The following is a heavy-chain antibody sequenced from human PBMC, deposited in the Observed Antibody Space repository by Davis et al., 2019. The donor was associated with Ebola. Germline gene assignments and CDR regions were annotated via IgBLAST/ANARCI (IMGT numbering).Heavy chain of an antibody. J-gene: IGHJ6*02. CDR1: GFLLSSNF. D-gene: IGHD3-3*01. CDR2: IYMDNST. CDR3: ARDPEDVVTILGVMHYGMDV. Sequence: PGGSLRLSCAASGFLLSSNFINWVRQAPGKGLEWVSMIYMDNSTKYSDSVKGRFTVFRDNTKNSLYLQVNSLRADDTGVYHCARDPEDVVTILGVMHYGMDVWGQGTTVTVSS. V-gene: IGHV3-66*01.